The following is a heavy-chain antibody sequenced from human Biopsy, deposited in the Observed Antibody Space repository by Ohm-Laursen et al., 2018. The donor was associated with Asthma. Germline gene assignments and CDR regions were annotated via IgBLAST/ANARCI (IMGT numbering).Heavy chain of an antibody. J-gene: IGHJ6*02. D-gene: IGHD3-10*01. V-gene: IGHV1-2*06. Sequence: ASVKVSCKASGYTFIGCHIHWMRQAPGQGLEWMGRINPNSGGTNYAQKFQGRVTMTRDTSISTAYMEVSRLRSDDTAVYYCARAPQPQNYGSGNAQYGLDVWGQGTTVTVSS. CDR3: ARAPQPQNYGSGNAQYGLDV. CDR1: GYTFIGCH. CDR2: INPNSGGT.